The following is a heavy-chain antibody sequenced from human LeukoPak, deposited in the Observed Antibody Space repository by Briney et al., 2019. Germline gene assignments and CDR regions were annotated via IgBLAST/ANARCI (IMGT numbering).Heavy chain of an antibody. D-gene: IGHD2-15*01. CDR3: ARGGGSRRFDY. J-gene: IGHJ4*02. V-gene: IGHV3-7*03. CDR2: INQDGGEK. CDR1: GFTFSNNW. Sequence: GGSLRLSCAVSGFTFSNNWMTWVRQAPGKGLEWVANINQDGGEKYYVDSVKGRLTISRDNAKNSLYLQMNSLRAEDTAVYYCARGGGSRRFDYWGQGTLVTVSS.